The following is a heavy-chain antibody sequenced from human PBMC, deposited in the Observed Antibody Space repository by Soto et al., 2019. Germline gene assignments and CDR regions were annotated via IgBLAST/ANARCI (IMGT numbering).Heavy chain of an antibody. V-gene: IGHV5-51*01. J-gene: IGHJ5*02. CDR1: GYSFTSYW. D-gene: IGHD3-22*01. CDR2: IYPGDSDT. CDR3: ARHEMYYYDSSGYSVWFDP. Sequence: GESLKISCKGSGYSFTSYWIGWVRQMPGKGLEWMGIIYPGDSDTRYSPSLQGQVTISADKSISTAYLQWSSLKASDTAMYYCARHEMYYYDSSGYSVWFDPWGQGNRVTVSS.